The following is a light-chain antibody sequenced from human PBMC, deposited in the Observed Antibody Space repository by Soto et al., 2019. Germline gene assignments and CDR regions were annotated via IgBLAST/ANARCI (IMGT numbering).Light chain of an antibody. Sequence: DIQKTQSPSSLSASVGDRVTITCRASQSITTYLSWYRQKPGKAPKLLIYAASSLQSGVPSRFSGSGSETEFTLSISSLQPEDFATYFCQQIYSAPLTFGGGTKVDIK. CDR2: AAS. CDR1: QSITTY. V-gene: IGKV1-39*01. J-gene: IGKJ4*01. CDR3: QQIYSAPLT.